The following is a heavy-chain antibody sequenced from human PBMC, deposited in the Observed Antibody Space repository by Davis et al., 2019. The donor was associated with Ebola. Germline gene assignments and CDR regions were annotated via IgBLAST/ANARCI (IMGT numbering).Heavy chain of an antibody. CDR3: AGGEQWLGYYYYYGMDV. D-gene: IGHD6-19*01. V-gene: IGHV1-18*01. CDR2: ISAYNGNT. CDR1: GYTFTSYG. J-gene: IGHJ6*02. Sequence: ASVKVSCKASGYTFTSYGISWVRQAPGQGLEWMGWISAYNGNTNYAQKLQGRVTMTTDTSTSTAYMELRSLRSDDTAVYYCAGGEQWLGYYYYYGMDVWGQGTTVTVSS.